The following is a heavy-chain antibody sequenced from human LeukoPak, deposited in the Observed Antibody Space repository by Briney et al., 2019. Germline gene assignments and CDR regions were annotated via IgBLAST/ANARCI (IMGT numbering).Heavy chain of an antibody. CDR1: GGSISSYY. V-gene: IGHV4-59*05. Sequence: SETLSLTCTVSGGSISSYYWSWIRQPPGKGLEWIGSIYYSGSTYYNPSLKSRVTISVDTSKNQFSLKLSSVTAADTAVYYCARKWPPADWGQGTLVTVSS. CDR2: IYYSGST. J-gene: IGHJ4*02. CDR3: ARKWPPAD. D-gene: IGHD2-2*01.